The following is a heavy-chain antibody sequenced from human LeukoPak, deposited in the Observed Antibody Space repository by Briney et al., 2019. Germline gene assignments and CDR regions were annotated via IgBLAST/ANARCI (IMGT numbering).Heavy chain of an antibody. CDR3: TTNSRPQT. V-gene: IGHV3-15*01. CDR1: GFTFSNAW. CDR2: IKSKADGGTT. D-gene: IGHD5-18*01. Sequence: GGFLRLSCAASGFTFSNAWMSWDRQAPGKGLGLDCRIKSKADGGTTDYAAPVKGRFTISRDDSKNTLYLQMNSLKTEDTAVYYCTTNSRPQTWGQGTLVTVSS. J-gene: IGHJ4*02.